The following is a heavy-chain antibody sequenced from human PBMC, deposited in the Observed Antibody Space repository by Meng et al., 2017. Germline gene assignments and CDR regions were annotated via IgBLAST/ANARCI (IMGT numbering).Heavy chain of an antibody. CDR3: ASGWSMFQT. D-gene: IGHD3-10*02. Sequence: QLQQSGPGLMKPSQTLSLTCAISGDTVSSDSAAWNWIRQSQSRGLEWLGRTYYRSKWYNDFAVSVKSRIIINPDTSKNHFSLQLNSVTPEDTAVYYCASGWSMFQTWGQGTLVTVSS. V-gene: IGHV6-1*01. CDR2: TYYRSKWYN. J-gene: IGHJ4*02. CDR1: GDTVSSDSAA.